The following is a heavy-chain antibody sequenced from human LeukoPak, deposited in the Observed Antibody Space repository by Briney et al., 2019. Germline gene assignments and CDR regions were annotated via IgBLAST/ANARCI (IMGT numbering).Heavy chain of an antibody. V-gene: IGHV4-4*07. D-gene: IGHD3-22*01. CDR2: IYTSGST. CDR1: GGSISSYY. Sequence: PSETLSLTCTVSGGSISSYYWSWIRQPAGKGLEWIGRIYTSGSTNYNPYLKSRVTLSVDTSKNQFSLKLSSVTAADTAVYYCARDLNIYDSSGRLDYWGQGTLVTVSS. J-gene: IGHJ4*02. CDR3: ARDLNIYDSSGRLDY.